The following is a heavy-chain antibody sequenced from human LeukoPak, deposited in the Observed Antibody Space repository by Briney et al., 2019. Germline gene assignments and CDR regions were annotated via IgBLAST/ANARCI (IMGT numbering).Heavy chain of an antibody. CDR3: DKEPTHFRVWDKHETFGLSY. CDR2: IRGWGGST. Sequence: GGSLRLSCAASGFTFSSYCMSWVRQAPGKGLEWVSAIRGWGGSTYYADSVKGRFTISRDSSKNTLNLQMNRLRVEDTAVYYCDKEPTHFRVWDKHETFGLSYWGQGTLVTVSS. D-gene: IGHD1-26*01. V-gene: IGHV3-23*01. J-gene: IGHJ4*02. CDR1: GFTFSSYC.